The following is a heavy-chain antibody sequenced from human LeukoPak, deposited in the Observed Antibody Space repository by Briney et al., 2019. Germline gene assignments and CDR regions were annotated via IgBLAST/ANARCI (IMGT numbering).Heavy chain of an antibody. Sequence: SETLSLTCAVSGYSISSGYYWGWIRQHPGKGLEGIGSIYHSGSTDYNPSLKSRVTKSVDRSNHQFSLKLTSVTAADTALYYCARVYDPYYESTRGPFDIWGQGTMVIVSS. CDR2: IYHSGST. CDR1: GYSISSGYY. D-gene: IGHD3-22*01. CDR3: ARVYDPYYESTRGPFDI. V-gene: IGHV4-38-2*01. J-gene: IGHJ3*02.